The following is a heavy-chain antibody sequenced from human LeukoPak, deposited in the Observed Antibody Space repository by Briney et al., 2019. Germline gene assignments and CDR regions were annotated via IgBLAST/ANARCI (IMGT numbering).Heavy chain of an antibody. J-gene: IGHJ6*02. Sequence: ASVKLSCTASGSTCSSYGINWVRQAPRQRLEWMGWSNGGYGNTEYSKKFQPRVTITRYTSASTAYMELSSLRSEDTAVYFCTRDGGLRSPCVFYGMDVWGQGTTVTVSS. CDR2: SNGGYGNT. D-gene: IGHD3-16*01. CDR3: TRDGGLRSPCVFYGMDV. CDR1: GSTCSSYG. V-gene: IGHV1-3*01.